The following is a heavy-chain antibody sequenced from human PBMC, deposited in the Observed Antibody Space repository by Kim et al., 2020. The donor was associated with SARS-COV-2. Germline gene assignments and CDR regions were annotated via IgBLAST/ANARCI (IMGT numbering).Heavy chain of an antibody. CDR3: ARTSSNFYGDFDY. V-gene: IGHV5-51*01. Sequence: SSPSFQGQVTISADKSISTAYLQWSSLKASDTAMYYCARTSSNFYGDFDYWGQGTLVTVSS. J-gene: IGHJ4*02. D-gene: IGHD2-8*01.